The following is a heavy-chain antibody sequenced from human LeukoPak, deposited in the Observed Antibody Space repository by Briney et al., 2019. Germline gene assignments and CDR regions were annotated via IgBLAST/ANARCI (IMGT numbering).Heavy chain of an antibody. J-gene: IGHJ4*02. D-gene: IGHD3-3*01. Sequence: ASVKVSCKASGYTLTGYYMHWVRQAPGQGLEWMGWINPNSGGTNYAQKFQGRVTMTRDTSISTAYMELSRLRSDDTAVYYCARDPITIFGVVIARFDYWGQGTLVTVSS. CDR3: ARDPITIFGVVIARFDY. V-gene: IGHV1-2*02. CDR2: INPNSGGT. CDR1: GYTLTGYY.